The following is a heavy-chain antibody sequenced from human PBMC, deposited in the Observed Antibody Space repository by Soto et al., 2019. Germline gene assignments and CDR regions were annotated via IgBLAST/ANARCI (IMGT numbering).Heavy chain of an antibody. CDR2: IDHDGPT. CDR1: GFTFSNYW. J-gene: IGHJ4*02. Sequence: EVQLVESGGGLVQPGGSLRLSCAGSGFTFSNYWMHWVRQAPGKGLEWVSRIDHDGPTDYADSVRGRFTISRDNAGNTLYLQMNSLSPEDTAVYYCVRDSHGDYWGQGTLVTVSS. V-gene: IGHV3-74*01. CDR3: VRDSHGDY.